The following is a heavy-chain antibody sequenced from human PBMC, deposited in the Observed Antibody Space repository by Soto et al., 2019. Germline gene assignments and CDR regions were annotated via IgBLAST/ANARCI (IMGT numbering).Heavy chain of an antibody. D-gene: IGHD1-26*01. CDR1: GYTFTSYG. V-gene: IGHV1-18*01. CDR2: ISAYNGNT. J-gene: IGHJ5*02. CDR3: GGAGGSSYWFDP. Sequence: QVQLVQSGAEVKKPGASVKVSCKASGYTFTSYGISWVRQAPGQGLEWMGWISAYNGNTNYAQKLQGRVTMTTDTSTSTAYRELRSLISDDTGVYYCGGAGGSSYWFDPWGQGPLVTVSS.